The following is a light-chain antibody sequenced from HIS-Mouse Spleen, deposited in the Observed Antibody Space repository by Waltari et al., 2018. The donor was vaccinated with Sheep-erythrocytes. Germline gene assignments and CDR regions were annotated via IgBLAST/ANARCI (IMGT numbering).Light chain of an antibody. CDR2: EDS. CDR3: YSTDSSGNHRV. Sequence: SYELTQPPSVSVSPGQPARITCAGGALPKHYAYWYQQKSGQAPVLVIYEDSKRPSGIPERFSGSSSGTMATLTISGAQVEDEADYYCYSTDSSGNHRVFGTGTKVTVL. CDR1: ALPKHY. V-gene: IGLV3-10*01. J-gene: IGLJ1*01.